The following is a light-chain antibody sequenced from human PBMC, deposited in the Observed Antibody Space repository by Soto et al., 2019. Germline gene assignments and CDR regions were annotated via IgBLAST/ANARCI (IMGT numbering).Light chain of an antibody. Sequence: QSALTQPPSASGSPGQSVTISCTGTSSDVGGYNYVSWYQQHPGKAPKLMIYEVSKRPSGVPDRFSGSKSGNTASLTVSGLQAEDEAAYYCSSYAGNNFYVFGTGTKLTVL. CDR2: EVS. CDR3: SSYAGNNFYV. CDR1: SSDVGGYNY. J-gene: IGLJ1*01. V-gene: IGLV2-8*01.